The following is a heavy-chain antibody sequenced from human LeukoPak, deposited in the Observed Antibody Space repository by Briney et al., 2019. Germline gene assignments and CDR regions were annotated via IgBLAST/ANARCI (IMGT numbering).Heavy chain of an antibody. CDR2: TNTDGSST. CDR1: GFTFSSYG. J-gene: IGHJ1*01. CDR3: YGANAEH. V-gene: IGHV3-74*03. Sequence: GGSLRLSCAASGFTFSSYGMHWVRQAPGKGLVWVSGTNTDGSSTMYADSVKGRFTIARDNAKNTLYLQMNSLRAEDTAVYYCYGANAEHWGQGTLVTVSS. D-gene: IGHD4-23*01.